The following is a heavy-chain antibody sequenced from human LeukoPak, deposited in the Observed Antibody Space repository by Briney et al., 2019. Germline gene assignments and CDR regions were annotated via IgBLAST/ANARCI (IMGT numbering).Heavy chain of an antibody. J-gene: IGHJ4*02. V-gene: IGHV3-15*01. D-gene: IGHD2-2*02. CDR2: IKSKTDGGTT. CDR1: GFTFSNAW. Sequence: GGSLRLSCAASGFTFSNAWMSWVRQAPGKGLEWVGRIKSKTDGGTTDYAAPVKGRFTISRDDSKNTLYLQMNSLKTEDTAVYYCTTVVALDIVVVPAAIRGSRDYWGQGTLVTVSS. CDR3: TTVVALDIVVVPAAIRGSRDY.